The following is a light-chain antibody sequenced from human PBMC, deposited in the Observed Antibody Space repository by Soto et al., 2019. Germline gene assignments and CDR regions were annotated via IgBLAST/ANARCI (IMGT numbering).Light chain of an antibody. CDR3: QQRSNWPWT. J-gene: IGKJ1*01. Sequence: EIVLTQSPATLSLSPGERATLSCRASQSVSSYLAWFQQKPGQAPRLLIYDASNRATGIPVRFSGSGSGTDFTLTISSLGPEDSAVYYCQQRSNWPWTFGQGTKVEIK. V-gene: IGKV3-11*01. CDR1: QSVSSY. CDR2: DAS.